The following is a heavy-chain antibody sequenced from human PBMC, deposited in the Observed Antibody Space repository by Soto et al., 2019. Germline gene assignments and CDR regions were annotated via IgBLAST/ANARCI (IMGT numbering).Heavy chain of an antibody. J-gene: IGHJ4*02. CDR1: GGTFSSYS. CDR3: ARDGGRHSGGIDY. CDR2: IIPIFGTA. Sequence: QVQLVQSGAEVKKPGSSVKVSCKASGGTFSSYSINWVRQAPGQGLEWMGEIIPIFGTANYAQKFQGRVTITADESTSTVSMELSSLRSEDTAVYYCARDGGRHSGGIDYWGQGTLVTVSS. V-gene: IGHV1-69*01. D-gene: IGHD1-26*01.